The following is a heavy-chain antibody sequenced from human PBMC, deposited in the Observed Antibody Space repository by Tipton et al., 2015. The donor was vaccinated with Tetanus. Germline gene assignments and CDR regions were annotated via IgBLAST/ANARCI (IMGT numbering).Heavy chain of an antibody. Sequence: LVKPTQTLSLTCTVSGVSISGGRYYWSWIRQRPGKGLEWIGDIYSSGSTYTDPSLKGRVTISVDTSENQFSLRLNSVTAADTAVYYRARDQARGARGWNYFDFWGLGTLVTVSS. CDR2: IYSSGST. D-gene: IGHD1-26*01. J-gene: IGHJ4*02. CDR3: ARDQARGARGWNYFDF. CDR1: GVSISGGRYY. V-gene: IGHV4-31*03.